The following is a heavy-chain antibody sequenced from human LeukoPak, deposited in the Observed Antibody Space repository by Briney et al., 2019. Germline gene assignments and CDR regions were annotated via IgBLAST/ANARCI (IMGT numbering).Heavy chain of an antibody. V-gene: IGHV3-30-3*01. J-gene: IGHJ4*02. CDR2: ISYEGSEK. D-gene: IGHD6-19*01. Sequence: PGRSLRLSCAGSGFTFSTYAMHWVRQAPGKGLEWVAVISYEGSEKYYADSVKGRFTISRDNSKNTLYLQMNSLRAEDTAVYYCARGLGYSSGWYAPHLDYWGQGTLVTVSS. CDR3: ARGLGYSSGWYAPHLDY. CDR1: GFTFSTYA.